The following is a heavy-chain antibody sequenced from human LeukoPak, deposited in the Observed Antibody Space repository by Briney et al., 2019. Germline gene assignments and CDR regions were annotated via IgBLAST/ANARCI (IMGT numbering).Heavy chain of an antibody. V-gene: IGHV1-2*02. CDR3: ARGPRVYYDFWSGYYTRLDYYYGMDV. CDR1: GGTFSSYA. CDR2: INPNSGGT. Sequence: ASVKVSCKASGGTFSSYAISWVRQAPGQGLEWMGWINPNSGGTNYAQKFQGRVTMTRDTSISTAYMELSSLRSEDTAVYYCARGPRVYYDFWSGYYTRLDYYYGMDVWGQGTTVTVSS. J-gene: IGHJ6*02. D-gene: IGHD3-3*01.